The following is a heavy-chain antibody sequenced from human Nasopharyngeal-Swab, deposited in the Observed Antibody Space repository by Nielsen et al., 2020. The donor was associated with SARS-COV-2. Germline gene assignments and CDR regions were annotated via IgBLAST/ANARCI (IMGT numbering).Heavy chain of an antibody. CDR2: TYFRSKWLN. Sequence: SQTLSLTCAISGDSVSSNSAAWTWIRQSPSRGLEWLGRTYFRSKWLNDYAVSVKSRITINQDTSRNQFSLQLNSVIPEDTAIYYCARGSGTYSDYFDYWGQGTLVSVSS. J-gene: IGHJ4*02. CDR1: GDSVSSNSAA. D-gene: IGHD1-26*01. V-gene: IGHV6-1*01. CDR3: ARGSGTYSDYFDY.